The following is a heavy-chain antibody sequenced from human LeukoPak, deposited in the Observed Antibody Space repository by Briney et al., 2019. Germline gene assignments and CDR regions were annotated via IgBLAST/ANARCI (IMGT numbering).Heavy chain of an antibody. CDR3: VRDLNGYGDYAPPT. D-gene: IGHD4-17*01. J-gene: IGHJ5*02. V-gene: IGHV1-46*01. CDR1: GYTFTRYY. Sequence: GASVKVSCKASGYTFTRYYMHCVRQAPGQGLEWMGIINPSGGGTTYAQKFQGRVTMTKDMSTSTVYMELSSLRSEDTAVYYCVRDLNGYGDYAPPTWGQGTLVTVSS. CDR2: INPSGGGT.